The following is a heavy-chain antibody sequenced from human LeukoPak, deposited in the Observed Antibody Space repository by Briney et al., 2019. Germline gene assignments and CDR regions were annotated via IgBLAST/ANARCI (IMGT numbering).Heavy chain of an antibody. CDR2: INTDGSST. CDR3: ASSNAAYYDFWSGSYYFDY. V-gene: IGHV3-74*01. Sequence: GGSLRLSCAASGFTFSSFWMHWVRQAPGKGLVWVSRINTDGSSTSYADSVKGRFTISRDNAKNTLYLQMNSLRAEDTAVYSCASSNAAYYDFWSGSYYFDYWGQGTLVTVSS. CDR1: GFTFSSFW. J-gene: IGHJ4*02. D-gene: IGHD3-3*01.